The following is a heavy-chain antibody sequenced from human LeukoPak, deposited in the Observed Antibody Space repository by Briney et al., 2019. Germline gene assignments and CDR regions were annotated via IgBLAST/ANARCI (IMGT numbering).Heavy chain of an antibody. V-gene: IGHV4-59*08. D-gene: IGHD4-17*01. Sequence: SETLSLTCTVSGGSISSYYWSWIRQPPGKGLEWIGYIYYSGSTNYNPSLKSRVTISVDTSKNQFSLKLSSATAADTAVYYCARQDYEYYYYMDVWGKGTTVTVSS. CDR1: GGSISSYY. CDR3: ARQDYEYYYYMDV. J-gene: IGHJ6*03. CDR2: IYYSGST.